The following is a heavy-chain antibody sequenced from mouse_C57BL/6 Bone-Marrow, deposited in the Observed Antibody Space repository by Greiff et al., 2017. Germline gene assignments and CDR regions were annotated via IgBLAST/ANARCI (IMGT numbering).Heavy chain of an antibody. Sequence: QVQLQQPGAELVKPGASVKLSCKASGYTFTSYWMQWVKQRPGQGLEWIGEIDPSDGYTNYNQKFKGKATLTVDASSSTAYMQLSSLTSEDSAVYYCARRSSTMISAGFAYWGQGTLVTVSA. CDR3: ARRSSTMISAGFAY. D-gene: IGHD2-4*01. J-gene: IGHJ3*01. V-gene: IGHV1-50*01. CDR2: IDPSDGYT. CDR1: GYTFTSYW.